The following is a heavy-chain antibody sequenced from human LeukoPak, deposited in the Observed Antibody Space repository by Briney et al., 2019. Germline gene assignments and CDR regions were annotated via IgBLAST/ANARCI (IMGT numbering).Heavy chain of an antibody. CDR2: VYFTGRT. Sequence: PSETLSLTCSVSGASIGSHYWSWFRQPPGKGLEWIGYVYFTGRTHYNPSLTSRVTISVDSFKRQVSLELRSVTAADTAVYFCARTGDGTNYYNYYYMDVWGKGTTITVSS. D-gene: IGHD1-14*01. CDR3: ARTGDGTNYYNYYYMDV. J-gene: IGHJ6*03. V-gene: IGHV4-59*11. CDR1: GASIGSHY.